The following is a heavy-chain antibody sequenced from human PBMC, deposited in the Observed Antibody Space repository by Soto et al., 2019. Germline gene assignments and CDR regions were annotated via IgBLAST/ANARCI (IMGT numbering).Heavy chain of an antibody. D-gene: IGHD3-16*01. V-gene: IGHV6-1*01. Sequence: PTLSLTVALSGDSVSSNRAAWNWIMQSPSRGLEWLGRTYYRSRWYNDYAVSVKSRITVTPDTSKNQFSLHLNSGTPEDTAVYYCAREFPYYGSSDSYLDFWGHGAPVTVSS. J-gene: IGHJ4*03. CDR3: AREFPYYGSSDSYLDF. CDR1: GDSVSSNRAA. CDR2: TYYRSRWYN.